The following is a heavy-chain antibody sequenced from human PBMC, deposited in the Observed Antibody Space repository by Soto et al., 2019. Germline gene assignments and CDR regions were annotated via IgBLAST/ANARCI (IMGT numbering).Heavy chain of an antibody. J-gene: IGHJ6*02. Sequence: LTCTVSGGSISSGGYYWSWIRQHPGKGLEWIGYIYYSGSTYYNPSLKSRVTISVDTSKNQFSLKLSSVTAADTAVYYCARVRDSITLVWGQGTTVTVSS. CDR3: ARVRDSITLV. D-gene: IGHD3-10*01. V-gene: IGHV4-31*03. CDR2: IYYSGST. CDR1: GGSISSGGYY.